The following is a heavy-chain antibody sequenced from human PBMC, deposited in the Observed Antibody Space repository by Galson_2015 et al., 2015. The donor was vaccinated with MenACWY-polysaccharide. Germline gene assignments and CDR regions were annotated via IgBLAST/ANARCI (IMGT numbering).Heavy chain of an antibody. CDR3: AREGSRIVFHAFDV. CDR2: IQYDGSNK. J-gene: IGHJ3*01. Sequence: SLRLSCAASGSRFSNSGMHWVRQAPGKGLEWVAVIQYDGSNKVYADSVKGRFTISRDNSKNTVFLEMNTLGVEDTTVYYCAREGSRIVFHAFDVWGQGTMAIVSS. D-gene: IGHD3-10*02. V-gene: IGHV3-33*01. CDR1: GSRFSNSG.